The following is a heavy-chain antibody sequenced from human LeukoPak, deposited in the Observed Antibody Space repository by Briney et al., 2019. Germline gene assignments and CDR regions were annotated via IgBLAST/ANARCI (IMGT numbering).Heavy chain of an antibody. CDR2: TVSRGTT. D-gene: IGHD6-19*01. CDR1: GFTFTGDA. J-gene: IGHJ5*02. V-gene: IGHV3-23*01. Sequence: GGSLRLSCVASGFTFTGDAMNWVRQAPGKGLEWVSSTVSRGTTQYADSVKGRFTVSRDTSKNTLYLQMNSLRADDTAVYYCAKCSTSAYTTGWCNWIDPWGQGTLVTVSS. CDR3: AKCSTSAYTTGWCNWIDP.